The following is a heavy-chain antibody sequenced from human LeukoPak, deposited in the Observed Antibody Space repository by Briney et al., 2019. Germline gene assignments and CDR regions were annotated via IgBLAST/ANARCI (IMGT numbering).Heavy chain of an antibody. Sequence: GGSLRLSCAVSGFTLSDHFLDWVRQAPGKGLEWVGRIRNKATSYTTDYAASVKGRFTFSRDDSKNSLFLQMNSLKTEDTAVYYCVRHRYCSSTSCYGAFDIWGQGTMVTVSS. V-gene: IGHV3-72*01. CDR1: GFTLSDHF. J-gene: IGHJ3*02. CDR3: VRHRYCSSTSCYGAFDI. D-gene: IGHD2-2*01. CDR2: IRNKATSYTT.